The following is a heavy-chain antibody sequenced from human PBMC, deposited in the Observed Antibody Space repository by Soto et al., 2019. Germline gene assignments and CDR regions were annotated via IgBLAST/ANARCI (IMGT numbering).Heavy chain of an antibody. D-gene: IGHD4-17*01. CDR1: GFTFSSYW. V-gene: IGHV3-74*01. Sequence: EVQLVESGGGLVQPGGSLRLSCAASGFTFSSYWMHWVRQAPGKGLVWVSRINSDGSSTSYADSVKGRFTISRDNAKNTLYLQMNSLRAEDTDVYYCASGHDYGMFDPWGQGTLVTVSS. CDR2: INSDGSST. CDR3: ASGHDYGMFDP. J-gene: IGHJ5*02.